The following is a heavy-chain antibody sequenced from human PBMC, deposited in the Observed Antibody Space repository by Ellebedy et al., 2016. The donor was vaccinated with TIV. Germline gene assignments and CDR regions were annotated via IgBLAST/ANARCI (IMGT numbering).Heavy chain of an antibody. Sequence: PGGSLRLSCAASGFTFSSYAMSWVRQAPGKGLEWVSAISGSGGSTYYADSVKGRFTISRDNAKNSLYLQMNSLRAEDTAVYYCARDGYSGYDGSFDIWGQGTMVTVSS. J-gene: IGHJ3*02. CDR3: ARDGYSGYDGSFDI. CDR2: ISGSGGST. V-gene: IGHV3-23*01. D-gene: IGHD5-12*01. CDR1: GFTFSSYA.